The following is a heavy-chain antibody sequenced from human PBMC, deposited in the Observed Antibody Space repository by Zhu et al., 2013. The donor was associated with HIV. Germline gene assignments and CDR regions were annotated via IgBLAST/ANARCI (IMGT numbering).Heavy chain of an antibody. V-gene: IGHV1-69*06. CDR3: ARATASYYYGSGSSGVHNWFDP. D-gene: IGHD3-10*01. Sequence: QVQLVQSGAEVKKPGSSVKVSCKASGGTFSNYAITWVRQAPGQGLEWMGGIIPIFGTTNYAQKFQGRVTITADKSTSTAYMELSSLRSEDTAVYYCARATASYYYGSGSSGVHNWFDPWGQGTLVTVSS. CDR2: IIPIFGTT. J-gene: IGHJ5*02. CDR1: GGTFSNYA.